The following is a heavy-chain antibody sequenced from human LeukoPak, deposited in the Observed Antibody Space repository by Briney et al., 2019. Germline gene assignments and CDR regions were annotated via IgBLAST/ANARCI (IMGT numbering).Heavy chain of an antibody. V-gene: IGHV3-21*01. J-gene: IGHJ5*02. D-gene: IGHD1-14*01. CDR3: ARGSGLSPRGNWFDP. CDR2: ISSSSSYI. CDR1: GFTLITYW. Sequence: KSGGSLRLSCAASGFTLITYWMHWVRHAPGKGLEWVSSISSSSSYIYYADSVKGRFTISRDNAKNSLYLQMNSLRAEDTAVYYCARGSGLSPRGNWFDPWGQGTLVTVSS.